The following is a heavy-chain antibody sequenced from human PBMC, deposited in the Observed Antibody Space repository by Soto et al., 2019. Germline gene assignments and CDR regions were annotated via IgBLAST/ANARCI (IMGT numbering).Heavy chain of an antibody. V-gene: IGHV3-7*01. CDR3: ARGDIGVVAAIDCYDYYYTEV. CDR1: GFTFSSYW. CDR2: IKQDGSEK. D-gene: IGHD2-15*01. J-gene: IGHJ6*03. Sequence: GALRLSCAASGFTFSSYWMSWVRQAPGKGLEWVANIKQDGSEKYYVDSVKGRFTISRDNAKNSLYLQMNSLRAEDTAVYYCARGDIGVVAAIDCYDYYYTEVWGKGTRVTVSS.